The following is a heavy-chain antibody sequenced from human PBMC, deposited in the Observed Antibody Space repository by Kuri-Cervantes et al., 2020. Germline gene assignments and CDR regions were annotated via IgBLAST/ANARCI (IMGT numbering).Heavy chain of an antibody. V-gene: IGHV3-7*01. CDR2: IKQDGSEK. CDR1: GFTFSSYW. CDR3: AKDITRDRSGYLIVGIGYFDY. J-gene: IGHJ4*02. Sequence: GESLKISCAASGFTFSSYWMSWVRQAPGKGLEWVANIKQDGSEKYYVDSVKGRFTISRDNAKNSLYLRMNSLRAEDTAVYYCAKDITRDRSGYLIVGIGYFDYWGQGTLVTVSS. D-gene: IGHD3-22*01.